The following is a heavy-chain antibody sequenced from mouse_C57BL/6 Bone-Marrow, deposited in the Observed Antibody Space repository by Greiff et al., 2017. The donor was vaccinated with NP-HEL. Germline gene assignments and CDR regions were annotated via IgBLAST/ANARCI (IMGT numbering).Heavy chain of an antibody. Sequence: VQLPQSGAELVRPGASVKLSCTASGSNIQDSYMHWVKQRPEQGLEWIGRIDPEAGDTEYAPKFQGKATMTADTSSNTAYLQLSSLTSEDTAVYYCTRNYYGSSYYYWGQGTTLTVSS. V-gene: IGHV14-1*01. CDR3: TRNYYGSSYYY. D-gene: IGHD1-1*01. CDR1: GSNIQDSY. CDR2: IDPEAGDT. J-gene: IGHJ2*01.